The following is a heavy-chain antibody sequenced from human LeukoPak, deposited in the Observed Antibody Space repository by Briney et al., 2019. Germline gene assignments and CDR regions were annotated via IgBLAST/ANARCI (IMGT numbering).Heavy chain of an antibody. CDR2: ISGSGGST. D-gene: IGHD1-26*01. V-gene: IGHV3-23*01. J-gene: IGHJ4*02. CDR3: AKDDGYSGSYY. Sequence: GGSLRLSCAASGFTFSSYAMSWVRQAPGKGLEWVSAISGSGGSTYYADSVKGRFTISRDNSKNTLYLQMNSLRAEDTAVYYRAKDDGYSGSYYWGQGTLVTVSS. CDR1: GFTFSSYA.